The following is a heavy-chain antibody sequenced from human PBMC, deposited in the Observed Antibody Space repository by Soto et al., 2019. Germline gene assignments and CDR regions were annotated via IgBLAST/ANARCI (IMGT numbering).Heavy chain of an antibody. CDR1: GFTFSSYG. D-gene: IGHD3-3*01. CDR2: ISYDGSNK. J-gene: IGHJ6*02. V-gene: IGHV3-30*18. Sequence: PGGSLRLSCAASGFTFSSYGMHWVRQAPGKGLEWVAVISYDGSNKYYADSVKGRFTISRDNSKNTLYLQMNSLRAEDTAVYYCAKDTTGRSNTYYDFWSGYYPRDYYYGMDVWGQGTTVTVSS. CDR3: AKDTTGRSNTYYDFWSGYYPRDYYYGMDV.